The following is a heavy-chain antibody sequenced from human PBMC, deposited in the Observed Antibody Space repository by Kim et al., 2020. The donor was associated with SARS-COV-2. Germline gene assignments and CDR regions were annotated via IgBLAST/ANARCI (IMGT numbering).Heavy chain of an antibody. J-gene: IGHJ4*02. D-gene: IGHD6-6*01. CDR3: ARDSGHSSSSDDS. Sequence: CADSVKGRYTISRDNAKNSLYLQMDNLRAEDTAVYYCARDSGHSSSSDDSWGQGTLVTVSS. V-gene: IGHV3-48*01.